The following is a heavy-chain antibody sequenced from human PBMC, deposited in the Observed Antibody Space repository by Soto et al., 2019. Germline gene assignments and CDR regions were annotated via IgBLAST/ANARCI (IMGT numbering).Heavy chain of an antibody. V-gene: IGHV4-4*07. Sequence: ETLSLTCTVSGGSISYYYWSWIRQSAGKGLEWIGRIYPSGSTNYNPSLKGRVTMSVDTSNNQFSLNLGSVTAADTAVYYCARDRTAAGPSNWFDPWGQGTPVTVSS. CDR1: GGSISYYY. J-gene: IGHJ5*02. CDR2: IYPSGST. D-gene: IGHD6-13*01. CDR3: ARDRTAAGPSNWFDP.